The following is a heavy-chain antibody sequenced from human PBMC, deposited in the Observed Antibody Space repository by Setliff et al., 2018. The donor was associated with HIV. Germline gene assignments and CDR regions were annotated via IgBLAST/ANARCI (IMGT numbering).Heavy chain of an antibody. CDR2: VYHSGIT. J-gene: IGHJ3*02. CDR1: GYSISSGYY. D-gene: IGHD1-26*01. V-gene: IGHV4-38-2*02. Sequence: SETLSLTCTVSGYSISSGYYWGWIRQPPGKGLEWIGSVYHSGITYYNSSLKSRVTISVDTSKNQFSLNLTSVTAADTAVYYCARLGYSGSLVGAFDIWGQGTMVTVSS. CDR3: ARLGYSGSLVGAFDI.